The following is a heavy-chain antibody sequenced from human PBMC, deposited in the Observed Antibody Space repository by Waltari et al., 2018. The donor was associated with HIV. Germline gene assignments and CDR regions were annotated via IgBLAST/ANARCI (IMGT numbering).Heavy chain of an antibody. J-gene: IGHJ4*02. CDR1: GFSLRDFA. V-gene: IGHV3-30*01. CDR2: ISRNRSSK. CDR3: AREGVVAAPFDF. Sequence: QVQLVESGGGLVQPGGCLRLSCAAPGFSLRDFAIHWVRQAPGKGVEGVAVISRNRSSKYYADSVQSRFTISRDNSKNSLHLHMNSLRPKDTAVYYCAREGVVAAPFDFWGLGTLVTVSS. D-gene: IGHD3-10*01.